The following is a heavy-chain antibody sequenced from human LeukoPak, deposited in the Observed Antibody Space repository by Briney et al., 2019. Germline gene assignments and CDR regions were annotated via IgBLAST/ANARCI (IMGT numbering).Heavy chain of an antibody. J-gene: IGHJ3*01. Sequence: GGSLRLSCAASGFTFSSYGMHWVRQAPGKGLEWVAVISYDGSNKYYADSVKGRFTISRDNSKNTLYLQMNSLRAEDTAVYYCAKAGHYYGSGSYYNVDYWGQGTMVTVSS. V-gene: IGHV3-30*18. CDR3: AKAGHYYGSGSYYNVDY. D-gene: IGHD3-10*01. CDR1: GFTFSSYG. CDR2: ISYDGSNK.